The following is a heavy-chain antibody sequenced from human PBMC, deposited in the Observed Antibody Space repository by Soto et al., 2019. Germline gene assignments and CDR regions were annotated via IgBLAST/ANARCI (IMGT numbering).Heavy chain of an antibody. CDR2: ISAFNGNT. Sequence: QDQLLQSGAEVKKPGASVTVSCKASGYSFTNYGITWVRQAPGQGLEWMGWISAFNGNTHYAQKLQGRSTMPTDASTRTAHLKLRGLRAEDTAVYYCARDRGVAPPVAGNTHYYYYMDVLGKGTTVTVSS. CDR3: ARDRGVAPPVAGNTHYYYYMDV. J-gene: IGHJ6*03. CDR1: GYSFTNYG. D-gene: IGHD6-19*01. V-gene: IGHV1-18*01.